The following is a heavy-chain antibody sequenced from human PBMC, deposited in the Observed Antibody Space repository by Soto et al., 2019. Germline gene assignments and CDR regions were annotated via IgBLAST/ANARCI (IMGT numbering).Heavy chain of an antibody. Sequence: GGSLRLSCAASGFTFSSYWMHWVRQAPGKGLVWVSRINSDGSSTSYADSVKGRFTISRDNAKNTLYLQMNSPRAEDTAVYYCASPGARNYYYMDVWGKGTTVTVSS. CDR2: INSDGSST. CDR1: GFTFSSYW. J-gene: IGHJ6*03. V-gene: IGHV3-74*01. CDR3: ASPGARNYYYMDV.